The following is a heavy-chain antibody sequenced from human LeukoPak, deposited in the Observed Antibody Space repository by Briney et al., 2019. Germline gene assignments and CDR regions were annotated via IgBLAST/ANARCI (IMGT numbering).Heavy chain of an antibody. D-gene: IGHD1-26*01. J-gene: IGHJ6*02. V-gene: IGHV1-46*01. CDR2: INPSGGST. CDR3: ARDVGARNFDGMDV. CDR1: GYTLTSYY. Sequence: GASVNVSCTASGYTLTSYYMHWVRQAPGQGLEWMGIINPSGGSTSYAQKFQGRVTMTRDTSTSTVYMELSSLRSEDTAVYYCARDVGARNFDGMDVWGQGTTVTVSS.